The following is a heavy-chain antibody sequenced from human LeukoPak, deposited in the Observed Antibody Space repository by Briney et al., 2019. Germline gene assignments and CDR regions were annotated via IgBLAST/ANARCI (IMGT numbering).Heavy chain of an antibody. CDR2: INHSGST. Sequence: SETLSLTCAVYGGSFSGYYWSWIRQPPGKGLEWIGEINHSGSTNYNPSLKSRVTISVDTSKNQFSLKLSSVTAADTAVYYCASRAWNYYYYGMDVWGKGTTVSVSS. CDR1: GGSFSGYY. V-gene: IGHV4-34*01. D-gene: IGHD1-1*01. J-gene: IGHJ6*04. CDR3: ASRAWNYYYYGMDV.